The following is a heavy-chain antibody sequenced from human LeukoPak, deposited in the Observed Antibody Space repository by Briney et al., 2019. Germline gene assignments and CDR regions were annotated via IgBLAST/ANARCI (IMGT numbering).Heavy chain of an antibody. CDR3: ARRRDYFDY. J-gene: IGHJ4*01. CDR2: ISSSGGNI. V-gene: IGHV3-11*01. Sequence: SGGSLRLSCVVSGFDLSDYYMSWIRRAPGKGLEWISYISSSGGNIYFADSVKGRFTMSRDNARGSLYLQMNSLTADDTAIYYCARRRDYFDYWGQGSLVTVSS. CDR1: GFDLSDYY.